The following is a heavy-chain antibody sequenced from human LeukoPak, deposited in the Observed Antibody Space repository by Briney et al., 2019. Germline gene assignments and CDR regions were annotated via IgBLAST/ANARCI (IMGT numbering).Heavy chain of an antibody. Sequence: ASVKVSCKASGYTFTSYDINWVRQATGQGLEWMGWMNPNSGNTGYAQKFQGRVTMTRNTSISTAYMELSSLRSEDTAVYYCARAIGGSGSYYNVRRRPTCGMDVWGQGTTVTVSS. CDR3: ARAIGGSGSYYNVRRRPTCGMDV. CDR2: MNPNSGNT. D-gene: IGHD3-10*01. V-gene: IGHV1-8*01. CDR1: GYTFTSYD. J-gene: IGHJ6*02.